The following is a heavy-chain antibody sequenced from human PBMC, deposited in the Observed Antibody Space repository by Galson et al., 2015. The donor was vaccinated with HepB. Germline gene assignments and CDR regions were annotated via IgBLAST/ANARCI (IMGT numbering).Heavy chain of an antibody. Sequence: SVKVSCKASGYTFTSYYMHWVRKAPGQGLEWMGIINPSAGSTSYAQKFQGRVTMTRDTSASTVYMELSSLRSEDTAVYYCARELERRFPTANAFDIWGQGTMVTVSS. J-gene: IGHJ3*02. V-gene: IGHV1-46*01. CDR3: ARELERRFPTANAFDI. CDR1: GYTFTSYY. D-gene: IGHD1-1*01. CDR2: INPSAGST.